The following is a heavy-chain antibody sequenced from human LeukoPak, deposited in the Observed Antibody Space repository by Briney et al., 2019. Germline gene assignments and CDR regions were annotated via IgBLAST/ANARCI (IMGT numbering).Heavy chain of an antibody. J-gene: IGHJ5*02. V-gene: IGHV4-61*02. D-gene: IGHD3-16*01. CDR1: GGSISSGSYY. CDR3: ARDLSWGSLPGWFDP. CDR2: IYTSGST. Sequence: PSQTLSLTCTVSGGSISSGSYYWSWIRQPAGKGLEWIGRIYTSGSTNYNPSLKSRVTISVDTSKNQFSLKLSSVTAADTAVYYCARDLSWGSLPGWFDPWGQGTLVTVSS.